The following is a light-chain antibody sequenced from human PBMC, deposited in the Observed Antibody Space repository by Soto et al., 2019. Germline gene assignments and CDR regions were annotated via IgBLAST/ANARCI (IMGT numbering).Light chain of an antibody. Sequence: DIQMTQSPSSVSAAVGDRVTITCRASQGIRSWLAWYQQKPGKAPKLLIYAASKLQSWVPSRFSGSVSGTDFTLTISSLQPEDFATYYCQQANSFPVTFGQGTRLEIK. J-gene: IGKJ5*01. CDR3: QQANSFPVT. CDR1: QGIRSW. CDR2: AAS. V-gene: IGKV1D-12*01.